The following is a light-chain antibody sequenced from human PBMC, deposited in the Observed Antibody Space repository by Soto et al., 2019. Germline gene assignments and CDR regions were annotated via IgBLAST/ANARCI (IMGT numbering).Light chain of an antibody. J-gene: IGKJ1*01. CDR2: GAS. CDR3: QQYSILRT. Sequence: ELVLTQSPGTLSLSPGERVTLSCRASQSVTSIYIAWYQQKSGQAPRLLLYGASSRATGIPDRFSGSGSGTDFTLTISSLQSEDFAVYYCQQYSILRTFGQGTKVDI. V-gene: IGKV3-20*01. CDR1: QSVTSIY.